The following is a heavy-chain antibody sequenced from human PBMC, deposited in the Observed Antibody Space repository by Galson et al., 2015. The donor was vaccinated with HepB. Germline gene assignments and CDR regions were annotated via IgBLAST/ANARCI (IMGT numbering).Heavy chain of an antibody. CDR3: ARVLYYYDSSGSNWFDP. CDR1: GFTFSSYS. Sequence: SLRLSCAASGFTFSSYSMNWVRQAPGKGLEWVSYISSSSSTIYYANSVKGRFTISRDNAKNSLYLQMNSLRDEDTAVYYCARVLYYYDSSGSNWFDPWGQGTLVTVSS. CDR2: ISSSSSTI. D-gene: IGHD3-22*01. V-gene: IGHV3-48*02. J-gene: IGHJ5*02.